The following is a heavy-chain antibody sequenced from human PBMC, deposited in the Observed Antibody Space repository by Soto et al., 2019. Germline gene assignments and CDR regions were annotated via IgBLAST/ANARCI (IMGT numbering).Heavy chain of an antibody. CDR1: GFTFSSYA. Sequence: GGSLRLSCAASGFTFSSYAMSWVRQAPGKGLEWVSAISGSGGSTYYADSVKGRFTISRDNSKNTLYLQMNSLRAEDTAVYYCAKGIPDTGGYYYYSMDVWGQGTAVTVSS. J-gene: IGHJ6*02. D-gene: IGHD5-18*01. CDR3: AKGIPDTGGYYYYSMDV. CDR2: ISGSGGST. V-gene: IGHV3-23*01.